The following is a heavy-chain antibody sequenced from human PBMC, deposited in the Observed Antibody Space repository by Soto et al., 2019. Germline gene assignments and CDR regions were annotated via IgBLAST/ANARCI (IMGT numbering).Heavy chain of an antibody. V-gene: IGHV3-30*04. D-gene: IGHD4-17*01. CDR2: ISYDGRVK. Sequence: QVQLVESGGGVVQPGRSLRLSCAASGFTFSSYAMHWVRQAPGKGLEWVAVISYDGRVKDYADSVKGRFTISRDNSKSKVNLQMNSVRAEDTGRYDCARSRDNYGDYTGPGGFEYF. CDR1: GFTFSSYA. CDR3: ARSRDNYGDYTGPGGFEYF. J-gene: IGHJ1*01.